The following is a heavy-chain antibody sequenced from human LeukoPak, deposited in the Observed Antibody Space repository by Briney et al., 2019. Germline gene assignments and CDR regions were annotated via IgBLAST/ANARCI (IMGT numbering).Heavy chain of an antibody. CDR3: AKFIVLLTAADY. D-gene: IGHD2-21*02. Sequence: GGSLRLSCTVSGFTVSTNSMSWVRQAPGKGLEWVSFIYSDNTHYSDSVKGRFTISRDNSKNTLYLQMNSLRAEDTAVYYCAKFIVLLTAADYWGQGTLVTVSS. CDR1: GFTVSTNS. CDR2: IYSDNT. J-gene: IGHJ4*02. V-gene: IGHV3-53*01.